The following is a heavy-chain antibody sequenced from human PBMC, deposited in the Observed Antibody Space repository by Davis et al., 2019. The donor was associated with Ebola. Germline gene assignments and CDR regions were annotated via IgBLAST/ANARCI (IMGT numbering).Heavy chain of an antibody. CDR3: ARGLFWSGLDV. CDR1: GGSFSAYY. CDR2: IDHNGIA. V-gene: IGHV4-34*01. J-gene: IGHJ6*02. Sequence: GSLRLSCTVYGGSFSAYYWTWIRQPPGKGLEWIGEIDHNGIASYNPSLKSRVAISIDTSKNQFSLNLSSLTAADTAVYYCARGLFWSGLDVWGQGTTVTVSS. D-gene: IGHD1-1*01.